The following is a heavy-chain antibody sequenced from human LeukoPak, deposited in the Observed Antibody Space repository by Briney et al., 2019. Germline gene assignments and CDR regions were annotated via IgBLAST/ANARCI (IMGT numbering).Heavy chain of an antibody. V-gene: IGHV1-18*01. CDR1: GYTFTSYG. CDR3: AREGDVVADVNWFDP. D-gene: IGHD2-15*01. Sequence: ASVKVSCKASGYTFTSYGISWVRQAPGQGLEWMGWISAYNGNTNYAQKFQGRVTMTRDTSISTAYMELSRLRSDDTAVYYCAREGDVVADVNWFDPWGQGTLVTVSS. J-gene: IGHJ5*02. CDR2: ISAYNGNT.